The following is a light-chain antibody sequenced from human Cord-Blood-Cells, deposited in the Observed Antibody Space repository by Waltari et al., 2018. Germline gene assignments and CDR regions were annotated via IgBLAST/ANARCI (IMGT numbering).Light chain of an antibody. Sequence: DIVMTQSPDSLAVSLGERVTLNCTPSQSVLYSSNNKNYVAWYQQKPGQPPKLLIYWAPTRESGVPDRFSGSGSGTDFTLTISSLQAEDVAVYYCQQYYSTPYTFGQGTKLEIK. V-gene: IGKV4-1*01. CDR3: QQYYSTPYT. J-gene: IGKJ2*01. CDR1: QSVLYSSNNKNY. CDR2: WAP.